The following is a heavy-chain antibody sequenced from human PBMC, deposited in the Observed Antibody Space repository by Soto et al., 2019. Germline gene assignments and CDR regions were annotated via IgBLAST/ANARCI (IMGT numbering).Heavy chain of an antibody. D-gene: IGHD3-10*01. J-gene: IGHJ5*02. CDR1: GGSISSDGYY. Sequence: QVQLQESGPGLVKPSQTLSLTCTVYGGSISSDGYYWSWIRQHPGKGLEWIGYIYYSGSTYYNPSLKCRVTLSVDTSKNQFSLKLSSVTAADTAVYYCAGGEVTRNWFDPWGQGTLVTVSS. CDR3: AGGEVTRNWFDP. CDR2: IYYSGST. V-gene: IGHV4-31*03.